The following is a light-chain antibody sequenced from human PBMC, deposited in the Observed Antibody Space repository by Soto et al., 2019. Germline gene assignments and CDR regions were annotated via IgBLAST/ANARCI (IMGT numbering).Light chain of an antibody. J-gene: IGKJ5*01. CDR1: QGIYSA. CDR3: QQFETSPLT. V-gene: IGKV1-13*02. CDR2: DIS. Sequence: AIQLTQSPSSLSASVGDRVTITCRASQGIYSAFAWYQQKPGTVPKLLIYDISSLQNGVPSRFSGSRSGTDFTLPISSLQPEDVATYCCQQFETSPLTFGQGTRL.